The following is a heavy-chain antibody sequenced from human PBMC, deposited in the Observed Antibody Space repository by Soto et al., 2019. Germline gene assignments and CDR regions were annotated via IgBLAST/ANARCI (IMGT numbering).Heavy chain of an antibody. CDR3: AREMSGY. V-gene: IGHV3-7*01. D-gene: IGHD6-25*01. Sequence: SLRLSSAAAGGTFIRSWSSWVRQNPGKGLEWVANIKEDGSEKYYMDSVKGRFTISRDNAKNSLYLQMNSLRAEDTAVYYCAREMSGYWGQGTLVTVSS. CDR1: GGTFIRSW. J-gene: IGHJ4*02. CDR2: IKEDGSEK.